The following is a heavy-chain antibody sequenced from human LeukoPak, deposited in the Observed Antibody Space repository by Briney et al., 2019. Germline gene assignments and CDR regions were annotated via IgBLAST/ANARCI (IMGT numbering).Heavy chain of an antibody. CDR3: ARKDRDY. CDR2: IYSSGST. CDR1: GASISTFH. Sequence: SETLSLTCTVSGASISTFHWTWFRQPAGKGLEWIGLIYSSGSTLFNPSLKSRVAMSVDLTKNQLSLKLTSVTAADTAMYYCARKDRDYWGQGTLVIVSS. J-gene: IGHJ4*02. V-gene: IGHV4-4*07.